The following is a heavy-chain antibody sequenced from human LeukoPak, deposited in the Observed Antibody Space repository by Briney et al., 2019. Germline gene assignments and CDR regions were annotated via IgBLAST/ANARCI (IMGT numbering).Heavy chain of an antibody. J-gene: IGHJ3*02. CDR3: ARGEAPDI. V-gene: IGHV4-34*01. CDR2: INHSGST. CDR1: GGSFSGYY. Sequence: SSETLSLTCAVYGGSFSGYYWSWIRQPPGKGLEWIGEINHSGSTNYNPSLKSRVTISVDTSKNQFSLKLSSVTAADTAVYYCARGEAPDIWGQGTMVTVSS.